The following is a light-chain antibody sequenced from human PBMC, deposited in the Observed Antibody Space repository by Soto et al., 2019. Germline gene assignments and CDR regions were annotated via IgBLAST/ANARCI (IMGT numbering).Light chain of an antibody. CDR1: QSVISY. V-gene: IGKV3-15*01. J-gene: IGKJ4*01. CDR3: QQYNNWPWFT. CDR2: GAS. Sequence: EGVMTQSPVTLSVSPGEGATLSCRASQSVISYLAWYQQKPGQAPRLLIYGASTRATDVPARFSGSGSGTEFTLTISGLQPEDFGVYYCQQYNNWPWFTFGGGSKVE.